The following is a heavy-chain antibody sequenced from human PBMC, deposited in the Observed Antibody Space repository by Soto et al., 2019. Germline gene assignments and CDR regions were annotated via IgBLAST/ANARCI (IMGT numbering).Heavy chain of an antibody. V-gene: IGHV3-23*01. CDR2: ISGSGGSA. CDR1: GFTFNTYA. CDR3: AQDRDLGYFIDY. D-gene: IGHD2-21*01. Sequence: PGGSLRLSCAASGFTFNTYAMSWVRQSPGKGLEWVSAISGSGGSAYYADSVKGRFTISRDNSKNTLYLQMNSLRAEDTALYYCAQDRDLGYFIDYWGQGTLVTVSS. J-gene: IGHJ4*02.